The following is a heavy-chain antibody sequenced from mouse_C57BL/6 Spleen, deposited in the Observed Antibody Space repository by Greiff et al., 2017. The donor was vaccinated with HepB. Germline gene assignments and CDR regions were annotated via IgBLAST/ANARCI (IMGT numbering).Heavy chain of an antibody. V-gene: IGHV2-5*01. D-gene: IGHD1-1*01. CDR3: AKGSSTVVATGYFDV. CDR1: GFSLTSYG. J-gene: IGHJ1*03. Sequence: QVHVKQSGPGLVQPSQSLSITCTVSGFSLTSYGVHWVRQSPGKGLEWLGVIWRGGSTDYNAAFMSRLSITKDNSKSQVFFKMNSLQADDTAIYYGAKGSSTVVATGYFDVWGTGTTVTVSS. CDR2: IWRGGST.